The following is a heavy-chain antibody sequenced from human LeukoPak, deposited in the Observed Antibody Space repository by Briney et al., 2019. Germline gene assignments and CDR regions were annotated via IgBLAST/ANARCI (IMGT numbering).Heavy chain of an antibody. D-gene: IGHD4-11*01. V-gene: IGHV4-4*07. Sequence: SQTLSLTCTVSGGPLSRYYWCWIQQPAAKGLEYMERIYTSGSTNYNPSLKSPVTTSKYTTNSQCSLDLTFVTSADTAIYYCARGTYRKFFDYWGPGTLVTVSS. CDR1: GGPLSRYY. CDR3: ARGTYRKFFDY. CDR2: IYTSGST. J-gene: IGHJ4*02.